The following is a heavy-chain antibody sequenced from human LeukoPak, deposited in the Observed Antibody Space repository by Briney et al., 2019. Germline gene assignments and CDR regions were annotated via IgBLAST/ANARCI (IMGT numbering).Heavy chain of an antibody. Sequence: GGSLRLSCAASGFTFSSYEMNWVRQAPGKGLEWVSYISSSGSTIYYADSVKGRFAISRDNAKNSLYLQMNSLRAEDTAVYYCARPRARWPRISSFVMWGQGTMVTVSS. CDR3: ARPRARWPRISSFVM. J-gene: IGHJ3*02. CDR1: GFTFSSYE. CDR2: ISSSGSTI. V-gene: IGHV3-48*03. D-gene: IGHD2/OR15-2a*01.